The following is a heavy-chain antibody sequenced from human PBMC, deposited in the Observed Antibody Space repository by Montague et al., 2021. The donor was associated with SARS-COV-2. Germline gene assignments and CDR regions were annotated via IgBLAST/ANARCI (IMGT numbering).Heavy chain of an antibody. CDR3: ARVGRQQLVRLSGIDV. CDR2: IYYSGST. CDR1: GGSTSSSSYY. Sequence: SETLSLTCTVSGGSTSSSSYYWGWIRQPPGKGLEWIGSIYYSGSTYYNPSLKSRVTISVDTSKNQFSLKLGSVTAADTAVYYCARVGRQQLVRLSGIDVWGQGTTVTVSS. D-gene: IGHD6-13*01. V-gene: IGHV4-39*07. J-gene: IGHJ6*02.